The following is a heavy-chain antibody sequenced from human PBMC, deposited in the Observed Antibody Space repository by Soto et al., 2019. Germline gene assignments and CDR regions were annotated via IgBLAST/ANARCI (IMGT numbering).Heavy chain of an antibody. V-gene: IGHV3-30-3*01. J-gene: IGHJ6*02. D-gene: IGHD5-18*01. Sequence: GGSLRLSCAASGFTFSPLAMHWVRQGPGKGLEWVAVISYEGSNKYYADSVKGRFTIYRDNSKNTLYLQMNSLRAEDTAVYYCARERNTGYDYSYYYGMDVWGQGTTVTVSS. CDR1: GFTFSPLA. CDR2: ISYEGSNK. CDR3: ARERNTGYDYSYYYGMDV.